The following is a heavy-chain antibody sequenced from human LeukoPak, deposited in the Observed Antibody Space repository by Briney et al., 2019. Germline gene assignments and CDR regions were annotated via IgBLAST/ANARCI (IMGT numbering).Heavy chain of an antibody. CDR2: IIPIFGTA. Sequence: GASVKVSCKASGGTFSSYAISWVRQGPGQGLEWMGGIIPIFGTANYAQKFQGRVTITADESTSTAYMELSSLRSEDTAVYYCARNIVATTHYYHGMDVWGKGTTVTVSS. J-gene: IGHJ6*04. V-gene: IGHV1-69*01. CDR1: GGTFSSYA. D-gene: IGHD5-12*01. CDR3: ARNIVATTHYYHGMDV.